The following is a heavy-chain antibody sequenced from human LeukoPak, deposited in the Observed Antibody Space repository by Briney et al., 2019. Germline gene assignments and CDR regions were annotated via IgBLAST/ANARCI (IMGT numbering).Heavy chain of an antibody. CDR3: ARVTSSHDSSGYYYNDAFDI. D-gene: IGHD3-22*01. V-gene: IGHV4-34*01. CDR1: GFTFSSYS. J-gene: IGHJ3*02. Sequence: PGGSLRLSCAASGFTFSSYSMNWIRQPPGKGLEWIGEINHSGSTNYNPSLKSRVTISVDTSKNQFSLKLSSVTAADTAVYYCARVTSSHDSSGYYYNDAFDIWGQGTMVTVSS. CDR2: INHSGST.